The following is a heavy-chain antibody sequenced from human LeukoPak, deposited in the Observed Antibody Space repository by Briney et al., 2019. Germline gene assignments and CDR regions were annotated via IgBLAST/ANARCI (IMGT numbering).Heavy chain of an antibody. Sequence: GGSLRLSCAASGFTFSSSWMNWVRQAPGKGLEWVSYISSSSSTIYYADSVKGRFTISRDNAKNSLCLQMNSLRAEDTAVYYCARSSRELGGYAPWELMPPFDYWGQGTLVTVSS. CDR3: ARSSRELGGYAPWELMPPFDY. J-gene: IGHJ4*02. CDR2: ISSSSSTI. V-gene: IGHV3-48*01. CDR1: GFTFSSSW. D-gene: IGHD1-7*01.